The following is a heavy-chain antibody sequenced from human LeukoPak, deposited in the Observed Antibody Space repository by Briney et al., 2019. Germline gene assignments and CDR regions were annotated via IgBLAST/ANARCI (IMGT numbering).Heavy chain of an antibody. CDR3: ARDAGPRDYGSGSYLGY. V-gene: IGHV3-48*03. J-gene: IGHJ4*02. D-gene: IGHD3-10*01. CDR1: GFTFSSYE. Sequence: GGSLRLSCAASGFTFSSYEMNWVRQAPGKGLEWVSYISGSGSTMYYADSVKGRFTISRDNAKNSLYLQMNSLRDEDTAVYYCARDAGPRDYGSGSYLGYWGQGTLVTVSS. CDR2: ISGSGSTM.